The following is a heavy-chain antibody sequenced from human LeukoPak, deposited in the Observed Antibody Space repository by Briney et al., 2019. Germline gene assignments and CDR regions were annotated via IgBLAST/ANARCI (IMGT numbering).Heavy chain of an antibody. CDR2: IQYGSSNK. CDR3: AKDLGRLGNSSEPSFDP. J-gene: IGHJ5*02. Sequence: PGRSLRLSCAASGFTFTTCGMHWVRQAPAKGLEWVAVIQYGSSNKYYADSVKGRFTIPRDYSKHTQYLQMNSLRPEDTAVYFCAKDLGRLGNSSEPSFDPWGQGTLVIVSS. CDR1: GFTFTTCG. V-gene: IGHV3-30*18. D-gene: IGHD6-19*01.